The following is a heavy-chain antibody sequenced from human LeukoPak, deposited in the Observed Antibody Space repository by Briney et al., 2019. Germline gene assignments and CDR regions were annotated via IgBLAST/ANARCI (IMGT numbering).Heavy chain of an antibody. D-gene: IGHD6-13*01. CDR2: FSRSGPDT. V-gene: IGHV3-23*01. CDR1: GFTFGRSA. Sequence: GGSLRLSCAASGFTFGRSAMSWVRQAPGKGTEWDSTFSRSGPDTYYADSVKGRFTIFRDNSKNTLYLQMNSLRAEDTAVYYCAKGSLGSWYYFDFWGQGTLVTVSS. CDR3: AKGSLGSWYYFDF. J-gene: IGHJ4*02.